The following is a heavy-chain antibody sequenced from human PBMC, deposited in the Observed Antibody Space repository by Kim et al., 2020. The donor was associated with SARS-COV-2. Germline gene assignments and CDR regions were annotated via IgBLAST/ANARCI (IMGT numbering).Heavy chain of an antibody. Sequence: ASVKVSCEASGYTFTSYDINWVRRATGHGLEWMGWMNPNSGNTGYAQKFQGRVTMTRNTSISTAYMELSSLRSEDTAVYYWAIRFDRVKAMDVWGQGTTVTVSS. V-gene: IGHV1-8*01. CDR3: AIRFDRVKAMDV. CDR2: MNPNSGNT. J-gene: IGHJ6*02. CDR1: GYTFTSYD. D-gene: IGHD3-3*01.